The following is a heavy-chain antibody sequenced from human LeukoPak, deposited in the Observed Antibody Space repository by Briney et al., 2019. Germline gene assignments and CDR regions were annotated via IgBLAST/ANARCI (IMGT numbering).Heavy chain of an antibody. CDR1: GFAFDIYW. CDR2: IKKDGSLK. J-gene: IGHJ4*02. D-gene: IGHD2-2*01. V-gene: IGHV3-7*03. Sequence: GGSLRLSGAASGFAFDIYWMTWVRQAPGKGLEWVANIKKDGSLKQYVDAVRGRFTVSRDNAKNSLYLQMNSLRAEDTAVYYCAKVRPRYCSGTSCYSGTYYFDYWGQGTLVTVSS. CDR3: AKVRPRYCSGTSCYSGTYYFDY.